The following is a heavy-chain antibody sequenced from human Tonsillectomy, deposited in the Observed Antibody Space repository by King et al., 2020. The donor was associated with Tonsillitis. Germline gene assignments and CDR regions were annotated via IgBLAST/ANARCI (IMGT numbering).Heavy chain of an antibody. CDR1: RDTFNSYT. J-gene: IGHJ4*02. CDR3: ARAPGYCSGSGCYLTGNFDY. Sequence: QLVQSGAAVKKPGSSVKVSCKASRDTFNSYTISWVRQAPGQGLEWMGGIIPIFGTTNYAQKFQGRVTITADESTSTAYMELSSLRSEDTAVYYCARAPGYCSGSGCYLTGNFDYWGQGTLVTVSS. CDR2: IIPIFGTT. D-gene: IGHD2-15*01. V-gene: IGHV1-69*01.